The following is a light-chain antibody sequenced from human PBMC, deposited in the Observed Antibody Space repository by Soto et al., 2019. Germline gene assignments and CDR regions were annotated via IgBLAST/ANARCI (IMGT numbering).Light chain of an antibody. J-gene: IGLJ3*02. CDR1: SSDVGAYNY. CDR2: EVG. Sequence: QSVLTQPASVSGSPGQSITISCAGTSSDVGAYNYVSWYQQHPGKAPKLVIYEVGDRPSGVSNRFSGSKSGNTASLTISGLQAEDEADYYCSSYTSSTTQVFGGGTQRTVL. V-gene: IGLV2-14*01. CDR3: SSYTSSTTQV.